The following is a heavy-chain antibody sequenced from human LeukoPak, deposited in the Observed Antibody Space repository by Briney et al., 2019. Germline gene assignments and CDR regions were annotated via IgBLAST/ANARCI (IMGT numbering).Heavy chain of an antibody. V-gene: IGHV3-66*02. CDR3: ARVDLDSSGYFYYYYYMDV. D-gene: IGHD3-22*01. CDR2: IYSGGST. Sequence: PGGSLRLSCAASGFTVSSNNMSWVRQAPGKGLEWVSVIYSGGSTYHADSVKGRFTISRDNSKNTLYLQMNSLRAEDTAVYYCARVDLDSSGYFYYYYYMDVWGKGTTVTVSS. J-gene: IGHJ6*03. CDR1: GFTVSSNN.